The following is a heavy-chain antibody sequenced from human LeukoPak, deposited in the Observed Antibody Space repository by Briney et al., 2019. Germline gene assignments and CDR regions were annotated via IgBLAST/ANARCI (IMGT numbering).Heavy chain of an antibody. CDR3: ARLRYYAMDV. J-gene: IGHJ6*02. Sequence: PGGSLRLSCAASGFTFSTFDMNWVRQAPGKGLEWVSYISSGSSTIYYADSVKGRFTISRDNAKNSLYLQMNSLRAEDTAGYYCARLRYYAMDVWGQGTTVIVSS. CDR2: ISSGSSTI. V-gene: IGHV3-48*01. CDR1: GFTFSTFD.